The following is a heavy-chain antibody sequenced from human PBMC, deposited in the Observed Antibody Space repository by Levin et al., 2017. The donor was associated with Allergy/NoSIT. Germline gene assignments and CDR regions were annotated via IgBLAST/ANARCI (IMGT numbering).Heavy chain of an antibody. J-gene: IGHJ6*02. CDR3: ARWLMMVRGAPPTYYHDMDV. CDR1: GASISSGSYY. Sequence: SQTLSLTCTVSGASISSGSYYWTWIRQHPVKGLEWIGYIDNGESAYYNPSLRSRVFISVDTSKNQFSLKLSSVTAADTALYYCARWLMMVRGAPPTYYHDMDVWGQGTAVTVSS. V-gene: IGHV4-31*03. CDR2: IDNGESA. D-gene: IGHD3-10*01.